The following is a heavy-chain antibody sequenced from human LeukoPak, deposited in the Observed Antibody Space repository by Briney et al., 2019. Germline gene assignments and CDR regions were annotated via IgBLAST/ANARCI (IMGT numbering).Heavy chain of an antibody. Sequence: GGPLRLSCKASGFTVSNNYMNWVRQAPGKGLEWVALIYSGGSTQYADSVKGRFTISRDNSRNTLYLQMSSPRVEDTAVYYCARDPPGIAASVSGGWGQGILVTVSS. J-gene: IGHJ4*02. CDR1: GFTVSNNY. V-gene: IGHV3-53*01. D-gene: IGHD6-13*01. CDR2: IYSGGST. CDR3: ARDPPGIAASVSGG.